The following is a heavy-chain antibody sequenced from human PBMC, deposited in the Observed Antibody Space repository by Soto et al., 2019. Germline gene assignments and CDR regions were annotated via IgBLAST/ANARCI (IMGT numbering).Heavy chain of an antibody. CDR3: ARDSFYAWFNWFDP. Sequence: SETLSLTCVVSGYSISEGYYWACIRQPPGKGLEWIGSIYHRGSTDYNPSLKSRVSISVDTSKNKFSLKLNSVSAADTAVYYCARDSFYAWFNWFDPWGQGTLVTVSS. D-gene: IGHD3-16*02. CDR2: IYHRGST. CDR1: GYSISEGYY. J-gene: IGHJ5*02. V-gene: IGHV4-38-2*02.